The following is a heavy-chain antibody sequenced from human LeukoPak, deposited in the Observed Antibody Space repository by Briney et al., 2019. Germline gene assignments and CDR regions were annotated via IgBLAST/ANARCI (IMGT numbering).Heavy chain of an antibody. CDR3: ARAQKGYSSGWYGARNYYMDV. Sequence: SETLSLTCAVYGGSFSGYYWSWIRQPPGQGLEWIGEINHSGSTNYNPSLKSRVTISVDTSKNQFSLKLSSVTAADTAVYYCARAQKGYSSGWYGARNYYMDVWGKGTTVTVSS. CDR2: INHSGST. V-gene: IGHV4-34*01. CDR1: GGSFSGYY. D-gene: IGHD6-19*01. J-gene: IGHJ6*03.